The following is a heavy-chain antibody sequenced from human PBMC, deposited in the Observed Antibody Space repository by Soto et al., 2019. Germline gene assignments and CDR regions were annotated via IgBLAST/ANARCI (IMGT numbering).Heavy chain of an antibody. Sequence: QVQLVESGGGVVQPGGSLRLSCAASGFIFNDYAMHWVRQAPGKGLEWVSFIGYDGSNKHYADSVEGRFATARDNTKNTLHLQMNSLRLEDTDVYYWARDPPASCFALDVWGQGTTVTV. V-gene: IGHV3-30*02. CDR3: ARDPPASCFALDV. CDR1: GFIFNDYA. CDR2: IGYDGSNK. J-gene: IGHJ6*02. D-gene: IGHD2-21*01.